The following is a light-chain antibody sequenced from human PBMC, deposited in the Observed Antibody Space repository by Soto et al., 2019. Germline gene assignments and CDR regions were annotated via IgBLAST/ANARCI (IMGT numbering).Light chain of an antibody. V-gene: IGLV2-14*01. CDR2: GVT. Sequence: QSALTQPASVSGSPGQAITISCTGTSSDIGGYNYVSWYQQHPGKAPQLMIYGVTNRPSGVSNRFSGSKSGNTASLTISRLQAEDEANYYCSSHRSSNALVFGGGTKLTVL. CDR1: SSDIGGYNY. CDR3: SSHRSSNALV. J-gene: IGLJ3*02.